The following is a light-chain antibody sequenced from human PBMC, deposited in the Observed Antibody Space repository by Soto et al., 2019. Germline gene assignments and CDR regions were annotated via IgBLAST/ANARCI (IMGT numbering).Light chain of an antibody. CDR3: QQYGRSIT. CDR1: QSVSSSY. V-gene: IGKV3-20*01. CDR2: GAS. Sequence: EIVLTQSPCTLYLSPGEIATLSCRASQSVSSSYLAWYQQKPGQAPRLLIYGASSRATGIPDRFSGSGSGTDFTLTISRLEPEDFAVYYCQQYGRSITFGQGPRLEIK. J-gene: IGKJ5*01.